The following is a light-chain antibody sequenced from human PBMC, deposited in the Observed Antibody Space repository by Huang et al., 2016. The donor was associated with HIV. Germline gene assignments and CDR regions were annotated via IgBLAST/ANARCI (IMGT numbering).Light chain of an antibody. Sequence: EIVLTQSPATLFLSPGERATLSCRASQSVSSYLAWSQQKPGQAPRLRIYDASTRTTGIPARFSGSGSGTDFTLTSSSLEPEDFAVYYCQQPGFTFGPGTKVDIK. V-gene: IGKV3-11*01. CDR2: DAS. J-gene: IGKJ3*01. CDR3: QQPGFT. CDR1: QSVSSY.